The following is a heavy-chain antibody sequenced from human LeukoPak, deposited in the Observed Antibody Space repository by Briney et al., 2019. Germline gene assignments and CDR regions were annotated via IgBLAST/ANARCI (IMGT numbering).Heavy chain of an antibody. CDR2: ISSSSSTI. CDR1: GFTFSSYS. Sequence: GGSLRLSCAASGFTFSSYSMNWVRQAPGKGLEWVSYISSSSSTIYYADSVKGRFTISRDNAKNSLYLQMNSLGAEDTAVYYCARDLGIDYGSVDNWGQGTLVTVSS. CDR3: ARDLGIDYGSVDN. J-gene: IGHJ4*02. D-gene: IGHD3-10*01. V-gene: IGHV3-48*04.